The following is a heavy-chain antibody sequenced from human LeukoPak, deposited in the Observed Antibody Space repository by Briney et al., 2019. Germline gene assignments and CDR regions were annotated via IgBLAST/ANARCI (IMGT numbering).Heavy chain of an antibody. CDR2: ISPYNGNT. J-gene: IGHJ3*02. CDR1: GYTFTSYE. D-gene: IGHD6-13*01. V-gene: IGHV1-18*01. CDR3: ARGKQQHDAFDI. Sequence: ASVKVSCKTSGYTFTSYEINWIRQAPGQGLEWMGWISPYNGNTRYTQKVQGRVTMTTDTSTSTAYMEVRSLTSDDTAVYYCARGKQQHDAFDIWGQGTMVTVSS.